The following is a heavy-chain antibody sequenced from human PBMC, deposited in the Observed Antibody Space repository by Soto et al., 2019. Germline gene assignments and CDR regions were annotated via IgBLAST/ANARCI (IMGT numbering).Heavy chain of an antibody. CDR2: IYYSGST. Sequence: QVQLQESGPGLVKPSQTLSLTCTVSGGSISSGDCYWSWIRRPPGKGLEWVGYIYYSGSTYYNPSLYGRVTISVDKSKNQCALKLSYVTAADTAVYYGARGRDVGVLGYRGQGTLVTVSS. CDR1: GGSISSGDCY. J-gene: IGHJ4*02. V-gene: IGHV4-30-4*01. D-gene: IGHD3-16*01. CDR3: ARGRDVGVLGY.